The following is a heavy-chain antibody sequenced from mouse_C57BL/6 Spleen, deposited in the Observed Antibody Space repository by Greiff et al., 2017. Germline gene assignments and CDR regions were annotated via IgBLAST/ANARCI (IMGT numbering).Heavy chain of an antibody. D-gene: IGHD2-1*01. V-gene: IGHV3-1*01. J-gene: IGHJ1*03. Sequence: EVTLVESGPGMVKPSQSLSLTCTVTGYSITRGYDWHWIRHFPGNKLEWMGYISYSGSTNYNPSLKSRISITHDTSKNHFFLKLNSVTTEDTATYYCARDYYGNYGYFDVWGTGTTVTVSS. CDR3: ARDYYGNYGYFDV. CDR1: GYSITRGYD. CDR2: ISYSGST.